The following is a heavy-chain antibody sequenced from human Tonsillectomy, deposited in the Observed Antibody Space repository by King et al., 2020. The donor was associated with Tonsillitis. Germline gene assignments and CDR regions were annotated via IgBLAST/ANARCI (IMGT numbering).Heavy chain of an antibody. CDR3: GETGDLRAFDI. CDR2: IIPILGIA. V-gene: IGHV1-69*04. D-gene: IGHD7-27*01. Sequence: QLVQSGAEVKKPGSSVKVSCKASGGTFSSYAISWVRQAPGQGLEWVGRIIPILGIANYAQKFQGRVTITAEKSTSTAYMELSSLRSEDTAVYYCGETGDLRAFDIWGQGTMVTVSS. J-gene: IGHJ3*02. CDR1: GGTFSSYA.